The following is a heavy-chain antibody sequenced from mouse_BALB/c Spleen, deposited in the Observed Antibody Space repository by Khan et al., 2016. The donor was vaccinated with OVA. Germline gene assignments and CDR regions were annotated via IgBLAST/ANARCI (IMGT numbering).Heavy chain of an antibody. Sequence: EVQLQESGPGLVKPSQSLSLTCTVTGYSITSDYAWNWIRQFPENKLEWMGYISSSGSTNYNPALKSRISITRDTSKNQFFLQLNSVTTEDTATYYCARDGSRYNYAMDYWAQGTSVTVSS. CDR2: ISSSGST. J-gene: IGHJ4*01. D-gene: IGHD2-3*01. CDR3: ARDGSRYNYAMDY. V-gene: IGHV3-2*02. CDR1: GYSITSDYA.